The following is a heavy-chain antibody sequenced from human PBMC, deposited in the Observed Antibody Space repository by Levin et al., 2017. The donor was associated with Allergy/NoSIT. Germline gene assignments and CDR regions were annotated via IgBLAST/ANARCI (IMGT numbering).Heavy chain of an antibody. Sequence: GGSLRLSCAASGFTFNKAWMSWVRQAPGKGLEWVGRIKSKTDGGTTDYAAPVKGRFTISRDDSKNTLYLQMNGLKNEDTAVYYGTTDGDTTIVLPFDYWGEGTLVTVS. CDR1: GFTFNKAW. CDR3: TTDGDTTIVLPFDY. V-gene: IGHV3-15*01. CDR2: IKSKTDGGTT. J-gene: IGHJ4*02. D-gene: IGHD5-18*01.